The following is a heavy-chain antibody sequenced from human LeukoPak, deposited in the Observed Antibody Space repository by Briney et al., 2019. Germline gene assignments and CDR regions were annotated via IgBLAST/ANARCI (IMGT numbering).Heavy chain of an antibody. Sequence: PSQTLSLTCTGSGGSISSGGHYWSWIRQPAGKGLEYLGRIYSTGSTNYNPSLRSRVTISVDTSKNHFSLKLSSVTAADTAVYYCARDQTYSGSGIYTYFDYWGQGILVTVSS. D-gene: IGHD3-10*01. J-gene: IGHJ4*02. CDR1: GGSISSGGHY. CDR3: ARDQTYSGSGIYTYFDY. V-gene: IGHV4-61*02. CDR2: IYSTGST.